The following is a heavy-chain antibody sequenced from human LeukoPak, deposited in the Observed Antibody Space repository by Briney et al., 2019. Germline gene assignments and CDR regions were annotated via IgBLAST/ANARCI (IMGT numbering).Heavy chain of an antibody. CDR3: AKGRGSANSGSNY. Sequence: GGSLRLSCAASGFTFSSYAMNWVRQAPGKGLEWVSVIVGSGDKTYYADSVKGRFTISRDNSKDTLYMEMNSLSAEDTAVYYCAKGRGSANSGSNYWGQGTQVTVSS. J-gene: IGHJ4*02. CDR1: GFTFSSYA. D-gene: IGHD1-26*01. CDR2: IVGSGDKT. V-gene: IGHV3-23*01.